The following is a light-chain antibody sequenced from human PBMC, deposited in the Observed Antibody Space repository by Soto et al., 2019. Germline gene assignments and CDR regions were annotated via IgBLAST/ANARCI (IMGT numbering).Light chain of an antibody. Sequence: QSVLTQPPSASGTPGQRVSFSCSGSTSNIGSNTVNWYQQLPGTAPKILIYSNSQRPSGVPERFSGSKSGTSASLAISGLQSEDEAGYYCSTWDDSLNGWVFGGGTKLPVL. CDR3: STWDDSLNGWV. CDR2: SNS. V-gene: IGLV1-44*01. CDR1: TSNIGSNT. J-gene: IGLJ3*02.